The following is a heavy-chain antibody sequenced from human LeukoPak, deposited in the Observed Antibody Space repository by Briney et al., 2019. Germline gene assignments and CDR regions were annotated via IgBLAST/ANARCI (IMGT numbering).Heavy chain of an antibody. CDR3: ARAGYGDYDFDY. V-gene: IGHV4-39*07. Sequence: PSETLSLTCTVSGGSISSSSYYWGWIRQPPGKGLEWIGSIYYSGSTYYNPSLKSRVTISVDTSKNQFSLKLSSVTAADTAVYYCARAGYGDYDFDYWGQGTLVTVSS. J-gene: IGHJ4*02. CDR1: GGSISSSSYY. D-gene: IGHD4-17*01. CDR2: IYYSGST.